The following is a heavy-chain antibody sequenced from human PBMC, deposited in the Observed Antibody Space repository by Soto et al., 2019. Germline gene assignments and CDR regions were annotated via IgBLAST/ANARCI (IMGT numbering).Heavy chain of an antibody. Sequence: PGGSLRLSCAASGFTFSSYSMNWVRQAPGKGLEWVSSISSSSSYIYYADSVKGRFTISRDNAKNSLYLQMNSLRAEDTAVYYCARDLPGTTLGYYYGMDVWGQGTTVT. D-gene: IGHD1-7*01. CDR2: ISSSSSYI. CDR3: ARDLPGTTLGYYYGMDV. CDR1: GFTFSSYS. V-gene: IGHV3-21*01. J-gene: IGHJ6*02.